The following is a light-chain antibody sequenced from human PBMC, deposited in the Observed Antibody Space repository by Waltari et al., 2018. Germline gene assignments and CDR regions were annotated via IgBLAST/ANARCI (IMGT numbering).Light chain of an antibody. V-gene: IGKV3-15*01. CDR3: LQYNNWPPYT. J-gene: IGKJ2*01. Sequence: EIVMTQSPATLSVSPGERATLSCRASQSVSSNLAWYQQKPGQAPRLLSYGASTRASGISARFSGSGSGTEFTLTISSLQSEDFAVYYCLQYNNWPPYTFGQGTKLEI. CDR1: QSVSSN. CDR2: GAS.